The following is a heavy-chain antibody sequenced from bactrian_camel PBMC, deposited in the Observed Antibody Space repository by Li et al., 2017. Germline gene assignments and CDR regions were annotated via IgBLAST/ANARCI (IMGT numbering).Heavy chain of an antibody. CDR3: ASGGVNQWCPQMPEPHQWQF. V-gene: IGHV3S53*01. D-gene: IGHD7*01. Sequence: HVQLVESGGGLVQPGGSLRLSCVSSTGHTGRSYCMAWFRQAPGKAREGVASSDSDGRINYRDSLKGRFAISRDNAKNMLYLDIDNLQPEDTAMYYCASGGVNQWCPQMPEPHQWQFWGQGTQVTVS. CDR2: SDSDGRI. J-gene: IGHJ4*01. CDR1: GHTGRSYC.